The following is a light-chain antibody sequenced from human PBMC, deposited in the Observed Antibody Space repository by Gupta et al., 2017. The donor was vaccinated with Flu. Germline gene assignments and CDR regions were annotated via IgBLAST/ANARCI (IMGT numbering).Light chain of an antibody. V-gene: IGLV4-60*03. J-gene: IGLJ3*02. CDR3: ETWDSNTRV. Sequence: QPVLTPSLSASASLGSSVKLTCTLRSGHSSYIIAWHQQQPGKAPRYLMKLERSGSYNKGSGVPDRFSGSSSGADRYLTISNLQSDDEAEYYCETWDSNTRVFGGGTKLTVL. CDR1: SGHSSYI. CDR2: LERSGSY.